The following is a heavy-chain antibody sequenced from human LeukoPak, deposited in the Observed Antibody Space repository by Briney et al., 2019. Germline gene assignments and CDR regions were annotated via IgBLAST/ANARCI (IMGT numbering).Heavy chain of an antibody. CDR3: ARIVGYDSSGYYLYGYWYFDL. CDR1: GGSFSGYY. J-gene: IGHJ2*01. Sequence: SETLSLTCAVYGGSFSGYYWSWIRQPPGKGLEWIGYISYSGSTNYNPSLKSRLTISVDTSKNQFSLKLSSVTAADTAVYYCARIVGYDSSGYYLYGYWYFDLWGRGTLVTVSS. D-gene: IGHD3-22*01. CDR2: ISYSGST. V-gene: IGHV4-59*01.